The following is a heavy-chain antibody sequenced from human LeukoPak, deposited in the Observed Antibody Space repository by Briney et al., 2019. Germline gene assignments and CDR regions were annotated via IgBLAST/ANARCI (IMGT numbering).Heavy chain of an antibody. V-gene: IGHV4-39*07. CDR2: IFYGGSA. D-gene: IGHD3-10*01. CDR1: GGSISSSDYY. CDR3: ARENHGSGSYNWFDP. Sequence: PSETLSLTCTVSGGSISSSDYYWGWIRQSPGKGLEWIGNIFYGGSAYYNPSLESRVTMSVDTSNNQFSLKVRSVTAADTAVYYCARENHGSGSYNWFDPWGQGTLVTVSS. J-gene: IGHJ5*02.